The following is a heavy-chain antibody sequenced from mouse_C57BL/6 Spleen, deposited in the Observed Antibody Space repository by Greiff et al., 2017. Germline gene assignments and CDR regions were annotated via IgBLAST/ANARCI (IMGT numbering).Heavy chain of an antibody. CDR2: IDPSDSET. CDR3: ATDSSAFAY. J-gene: IGHJ3*01. CDR1: GYTFTSYW. D-gene: IGHD3-2*02. Sequence: LQQPGASVKLSCKASGYTFTSYWMHWVKQRPIQGLEWIGNIDPSDSETHYNQKFKDKATLTVDKSSSTAYMQLSSLTSEDSAVYYCATDSSAFAYWGQGTLVTVSA. V-gene: IGHV1-52*01.